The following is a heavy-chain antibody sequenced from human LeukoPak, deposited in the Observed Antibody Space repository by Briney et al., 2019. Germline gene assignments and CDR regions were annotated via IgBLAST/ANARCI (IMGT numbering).Heavy chain of an antibody. Sequence: SETLSLTCTVSGGSITSYYWTWIRQPPGKGLEWIGSIYYSGSTNYNPSLKSRVTISVDTSKNQFSLKLSSVTAADTALYYCARENGYRYDYWGQGTLVTVSS. V-gene: IGHV4-59*01. J-gene: IGHJ4*02. CDR3: ARENGYRYDY. CDR2: IYYSGST. CDR1: GGSITSYY. D-gene: IGHD5-18*01.